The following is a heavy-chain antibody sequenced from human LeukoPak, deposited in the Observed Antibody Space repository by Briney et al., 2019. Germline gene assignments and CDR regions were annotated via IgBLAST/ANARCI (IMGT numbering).Heavy chain of an antibody. V-gene: IGHV1-2*02. J-gene: IGHJ4*02. D-gene: IGHD3-22*01. CDR2: INPNSGGT. CDR1: GYTFTGYY. CDR3: ARSSDTMIVVVITPDFDY. Sequence: GASVKVSCKASGYTFTGYYMHWVRQAPGQGVEWMGWINPNSGGTNYAQKFQGRVTMTRDTSISTAYMELSRLRSDDTAVYYCARSSDTMIVVVITPDFDYWGQGTLVTVSS.